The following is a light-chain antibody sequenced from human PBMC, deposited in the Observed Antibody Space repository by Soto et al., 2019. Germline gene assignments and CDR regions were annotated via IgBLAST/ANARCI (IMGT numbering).Light chain of an antibody. Sequence: QSALTQPRSVSGSPGQSLTISCTGTSSDVGGYNYVSWYQQYPGKVPKLMIYDVTKRPSGVPDRFSGSKSGNTASLTISGLQAEDEADYYCCSQAGSYTYVFGTGTKVTVL. CDR3: CSQAGSYTYV. J-gene: IGLJ1*01. CDR2: DVT. V-gene: IGLV2-11*01. CDR1: SSDVGGYNY.